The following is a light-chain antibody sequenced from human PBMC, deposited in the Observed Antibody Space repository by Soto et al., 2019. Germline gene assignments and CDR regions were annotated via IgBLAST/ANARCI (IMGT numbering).Light chain of an antibody. J-gene: IGKJ2*01. CDR2: SAS. CDR1: QPIGTD. CDR3: QVTHIT. V-gene: IGKV1-39*01. Sequence: DIQMTQSPSSLSASVGDRVTITCRTSQPIGTDLDWYQHKPGNAPKLMIFSASTMHSGVPSRFSGSGSGTEFTLTISSLQPEDFATYYCQVTHITFGQGTRLESK.